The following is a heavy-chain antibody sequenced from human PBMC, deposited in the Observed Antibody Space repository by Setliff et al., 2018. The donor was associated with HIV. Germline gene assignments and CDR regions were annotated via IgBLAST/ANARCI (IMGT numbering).Heavy chain of an antibody. V-gene: IGHV4-31*03. J-gene: IGHJ4*02. CDR3: ARGIAAAEGYFDY. Sequence: PSETLSLTCTVSGGSISSGGYYWSWIRQHPGKGLEWIGYIYHSGITYYNPSLKSRVTMSLDTSKNQFSLKLSSVTAADTAVYYCARGIAAAEGYFDYWGQGTLVTVSS. D-gene: IGHD6-13*01. CDR1: GGSISSGGYY. CDR2: IYHSGIT.